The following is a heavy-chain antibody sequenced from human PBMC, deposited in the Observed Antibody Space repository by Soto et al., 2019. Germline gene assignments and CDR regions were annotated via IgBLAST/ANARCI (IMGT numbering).Heavy chain of an antibody. Sequence: GGSLRLSCAASEFTFSSYAMSWVRQAPGKGLEWVSAISGSGDSTYYADSVKGRFTISRDNSKNTLYLQMNSLRADDTAVYYCAKDRGRGLYSGTYPAFDIWGQGTMVTVSS. CDR1: EFTFSSYA. CDR2: ISGSGDST. D-gene: IGHD1-26*01. J-gene: IGHJ3*02. CDR3: AKDRGRGLYSGTYPAFDI. V-gene: IGHV3-23*01.